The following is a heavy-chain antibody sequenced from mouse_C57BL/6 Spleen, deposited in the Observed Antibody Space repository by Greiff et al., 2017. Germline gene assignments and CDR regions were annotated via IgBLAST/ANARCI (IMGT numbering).Heavy chain of an antibody. CDR3: ARGGTAQATDAMDY. J-gene: IGHJ4*01. CDR2: IDPEDGET. D-gene: IGHD3-2*02. Sequence: EVKVVESGAELVKPGASVKLSCTASGFNIKDYYMHWVKQRTEQGLEWIGRIDPEDGETKYAPKFQGKATITAETSSNTAYLQLSSLTSEDTAVYYCARGGTAQATDAMDYWGQGTSVTVSS. CDR1: GFNIKDYY. V-gene: IGHV14-2*01.